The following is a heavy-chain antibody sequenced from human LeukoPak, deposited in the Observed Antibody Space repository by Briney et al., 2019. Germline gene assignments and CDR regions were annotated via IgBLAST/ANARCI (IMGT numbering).Heavy chain of an antibody. Sequence: GGSLRLSCTASGFTFSIYAMSWVRQAPGRGLEWVSAITSSGDTTFYADSVRGRFTISKDNSKNTLYLQMSSLRAEDTAVFYCAKDRPNYFGSNGHYYRRNGDSWGQGTLVTVSS. V-gene: IGHV3-23*01. CDR2: ITSSGDTT. J-gene: IGHJ5*01. CDR3: AKDRPNYFGSNGHYYRRNGDS. D-gene: IGHD3-10*01. CDR1: GFTFSIYA.